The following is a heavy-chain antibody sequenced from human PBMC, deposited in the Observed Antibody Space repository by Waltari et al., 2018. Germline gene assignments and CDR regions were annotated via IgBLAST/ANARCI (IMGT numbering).Heavy chain of an antibody. V-gene: IGHV1-24*01. J-gene: IGHJ4*02. CDR1: GEPLPQLS. CDR2: FDPEDGET. CDR3: AGDGGYEWELHTLIFDY. D-gene: IGHD1-26*01. Sequence: QVQLVQSGAEVKKPGASVKVSCKVSGEPLPQLSMHWVRQAPGKGLEWMGGFDPEDGETIYAQKFQGRVTMTEDTSTDTAYMELSSLRSEDTAVYYCAGDGGYEWELHTLIFDYWGQGTLVTVSS.